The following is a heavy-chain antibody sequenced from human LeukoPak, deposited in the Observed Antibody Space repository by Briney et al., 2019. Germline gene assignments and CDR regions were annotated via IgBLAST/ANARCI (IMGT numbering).Heavy chain of an antibody. CDR1: GYTFTSYG. CDR2: ISAYNGNT. D-gene: IGHD2-15*01. CDR3: ERAGRGCSGGSWYSRY. Sequence: GASVKVSCKASGYTFTSYGMSWVRQAPGQGLEWMGSISAYNGNTNYAQKLQGRVTITTDTSTNTTYLELRSLRSDGTAVYYCERAGRGCSGGSWYSRYWGQGTLVTVSS. V-gene: IGHV1-18*01. J-gene: IGHJ4*02.